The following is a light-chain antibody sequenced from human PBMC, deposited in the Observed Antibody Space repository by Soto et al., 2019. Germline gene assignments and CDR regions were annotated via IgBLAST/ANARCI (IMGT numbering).Light chain of an antibody. CDR2: RND. CDR1: SSNIGSNY. V-gene: IGLV1-47*03. CDR3: AAWDDSLSGYV. Sequence: QSVLTQPPSASGTPGQRVTISCSGSSSNIGSNYVYWYQQLPGTAPKLLIYRNDQRPSGVPDRFSGSKSGTSASLAISGLWSEDEADYYCAAWDDSLSGYVFGTWTKVTVL. J-gene: IGLJ1*01.